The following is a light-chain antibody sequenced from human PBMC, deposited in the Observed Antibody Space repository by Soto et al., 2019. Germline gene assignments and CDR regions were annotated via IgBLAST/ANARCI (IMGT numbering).Light chain of an antibody. CDR2: DAS. CDR3: QQRSNWPPLS. V-gene: IGKV3-11*01. Sequence: EIVLTQSPATLSLSPGERATLSCRASQSVSNYLAWYQQKPGQAPRLLTYDASNRATGIPARFSGSGSVKDFILTISSLEPEDFAVYYCQQRSNWPPLSFGGGTKVEIK. J-gene: IGKJ4*01. CDR1: QSVSNY.